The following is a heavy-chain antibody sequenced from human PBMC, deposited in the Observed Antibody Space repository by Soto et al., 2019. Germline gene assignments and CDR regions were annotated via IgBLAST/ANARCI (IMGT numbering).Heavy chain of an antibody. CDR2: INHNTNT. D-gene: IGHD2-21*01. CDR1: GGSFSDTY. V-gene: IGHV4-34*01. CDR3: ARVVRLCRGSFDP. Sequence: QVHLQQWGAGLLKPSETLSLTCAVYGGSFSDTYWNWFRQPPGKGLEWIGEINHNTNTIYNPSLTSRVTISVDTSTNHFSLKLTSVPAADTAVYYCARVVRLCRGSFDPWGQGTLVTVSS. J-gene: IGHJ5*02.